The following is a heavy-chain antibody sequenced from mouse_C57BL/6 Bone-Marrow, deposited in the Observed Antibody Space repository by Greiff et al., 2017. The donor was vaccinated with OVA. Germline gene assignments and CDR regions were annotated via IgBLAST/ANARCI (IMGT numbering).Heavy chain of an antibody. CDR3: TRKGFYYGSSYEVDY. Sequence: QVQLQQSGAELVRPGASVTLSCKASGYTFTDYEMHWVKQTPVHGLEWIGAIDPETGGTAYNQKFKGKAILTADKSSSTAYMELRSLTSEDSAVYYCTRKGFYYGSSYEVDYWGQGTSVTVSS. D-gene: IGHD1-1*01. CDR1: GYTFTDYE. CDR2: IDPETGGT. V-gene: IGHV1-15*01. J-gene: IGHJ4*01.